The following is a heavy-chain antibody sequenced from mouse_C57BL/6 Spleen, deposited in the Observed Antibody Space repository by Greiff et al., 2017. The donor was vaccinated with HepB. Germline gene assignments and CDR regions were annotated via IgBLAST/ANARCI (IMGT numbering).Heavy chain of an antibody. Sequence: QVQLQQSGAELVRPGASVTLSCKASGYTFTDYEMHWVKQTPVHGLEWIGAIDPETGGTAYNQKFKGKAILTADKSSSTAYMELRSPTSEDSAVYYCTRSLVDYFDYWGQGTTLTVSS. CDR3: TRSLVDYFDY. V-gene: IGHV1-15*01. D-gene: IGHD1-3*01. CDR2: IDPETGGT. J-gene: IGHJ2*01. CDR1: GYTFTDYE.